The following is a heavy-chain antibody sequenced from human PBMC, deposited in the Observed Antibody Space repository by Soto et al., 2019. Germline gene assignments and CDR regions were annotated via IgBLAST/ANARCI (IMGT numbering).Heavy chain of an antibody. D-gene: IGHD4-17*01. CDR1: GGSISSYN. J-gene: IGHJ5*02. CDR2: IYYSGST. CDR3: ARLRTTVTTVFDP. Sequence: SETLSLTCTVSGGSISSYNWSWIRQPPGKGLEWIGYIYYSGSTNYNPSLKSRVTISVDTSKNQFSLKLSSVTAADTAVYYCARLRTTVTTVFDPWGQGTLVTVSS. V-gene: IGHV4-59*08.